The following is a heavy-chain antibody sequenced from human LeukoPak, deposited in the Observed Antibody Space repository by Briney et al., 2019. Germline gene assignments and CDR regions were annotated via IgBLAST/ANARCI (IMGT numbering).Heavy chain of an antibody. Sequence: SETLSLTCTVSGGSISSGDYYWSWIRQPPGKGLEWIGYIYYSGSTNYNPSLKSPVTISLDTSKNQFSLKLSSVTAADTAVYYCARGTRTSNYYGLDVWGQGTTVTVSS. V-gene: IGHV4-61*08. CDR1: GGSISSGDYY. CDR2: IYYSGST. J-gene: IGHJ6*02. D-gene: IGHD2-8*01. CDR3: ARGTRTSNYYGLDV.